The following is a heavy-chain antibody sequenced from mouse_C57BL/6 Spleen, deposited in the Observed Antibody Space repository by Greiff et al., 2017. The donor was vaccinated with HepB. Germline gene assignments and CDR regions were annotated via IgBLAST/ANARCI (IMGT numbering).Heavy chain of an antibody. CDR1: GYTFTSYW. V-gene: IGHV1-69*01. CDR3: ARFYIYAMDY. D-gene: IGHD1-1*01. CDR2: IDPSDSYT. J-gene: IGHJ4*01. Sequence: QVQLKQPGAELVMPGASVKLSCKASGYTFTSYWMHWVKQRPGQGLEWIGEIDPSDSYTNYNQKFKGKSTLTVDKSSSTAYMQLSSLTSEDSAVYYCARFYIYAMDYWGQGTSVTVSS.